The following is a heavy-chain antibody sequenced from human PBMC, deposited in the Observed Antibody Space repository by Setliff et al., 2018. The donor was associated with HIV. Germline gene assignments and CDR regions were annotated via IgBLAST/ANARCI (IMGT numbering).Heavy chain of an antibody. CDR2: INTNNGNT. CDR1: GYGFTNYD. CDR3: VRRLDTAMDRGFDY. Sequence: ASVKVSCKASGYGFTNYDINWVRQATGQGLEWIGSINTNNGNTIYAQKFQGRVTMTRSTSISTGYMELSSLRSEDTAMYFCVRRLDTAMDRGFDYWGQGTLVTVSS. J-gene: IGHJ4*02. V-gene: IGHV1-8*02. D-gene: IGHD5-18*01.